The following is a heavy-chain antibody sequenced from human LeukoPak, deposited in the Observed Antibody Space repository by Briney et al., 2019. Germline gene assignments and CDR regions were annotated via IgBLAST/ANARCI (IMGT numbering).Heavy chain of an antibody. V-gene: IGHV1-2*04. CDR2: INPNSGGT. D-gene: IGHD3-10*01. J-gene: IGHJ4*02. Sequence: GASVKVSCKASGYTFTGYYMHWVRQAPGQGLEWMGWINPNSGGTNYAQKFQGWVTMTRDTSISTAYMELSRLRSDDTAVYYYARSGTDYYGSGSYPPYFDYWGQGTLVTVSS. CDR3: ARSGTDYYGSGSYPPYFDY. CDR1: GYTFTGYY.